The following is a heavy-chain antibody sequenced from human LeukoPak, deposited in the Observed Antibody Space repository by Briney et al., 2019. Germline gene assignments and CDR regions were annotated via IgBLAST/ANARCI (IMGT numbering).Heavy chain of an antibody. J-gene: IGHJ4*02. Sequence: PGGSLRLSCAASGFTFSDYAMGWVRQAPGKGLEWVSAVSGGSSNTYYADSVKGRLTISRDNSKNTLCLQMNSLRTADTAVYFCAKGSTYHEFWGGYYFDFWGQGTLVTVSS. CDR1: GFTFSDYA. D-gene: IGHD3-3*01. V-gene: IGHV3-23*01. CDR2: VSGGSSNT. CDR3: AKGSTYHEFWGGYYFDF.